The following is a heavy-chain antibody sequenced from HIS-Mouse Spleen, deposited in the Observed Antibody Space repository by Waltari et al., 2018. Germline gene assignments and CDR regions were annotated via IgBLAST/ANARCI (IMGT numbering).Heavy chain of an antibody. CDR2: INPNSGGT. CDR3: ARIGRYSGSYYAFDI. D-gene: IGHD1-26*01. CDR1: GYTFTGYY. Sequence: QVQLVQSGAEVKKPGASVKVSCKASGYTFTGYYMHWVRQAPGQGREWMGWINPNSGGTNYAQKLQGRVTMTRDTSISTAYMELSRLRSDDTAVYYCARIGRYSGSYYAFDIWGQGTMVTVSS. J-gene: IGHJ3*02. V-gene: IGHV1-2*02.